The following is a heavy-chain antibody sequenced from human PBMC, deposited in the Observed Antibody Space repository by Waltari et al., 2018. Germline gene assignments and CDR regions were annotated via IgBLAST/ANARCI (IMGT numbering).Heavy chain of an antibody. V-gene: IGHV1-69*08. CDR2: IIPILGIA. D-gene: IGHD3-3*01. CDR3: AREGAAYYDFWSGYDY. J-gene: IGHJ4*02. CDR1: GGTFSSYT. Sequence: QVQLVQSGAEVKKPGSSVKVSCKASGGTFSSYTIRWVRQAPGQGLEWMGRIIPILGIANYAQKFQGRVTITADKSTSTAYMELSSLRSEDTAVYYCAREGAAYYDFWSGYDYWGQGTLVTVSS.